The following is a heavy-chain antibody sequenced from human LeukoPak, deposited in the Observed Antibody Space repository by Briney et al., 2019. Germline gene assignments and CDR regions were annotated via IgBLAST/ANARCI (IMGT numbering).Heavy chain of an antibody. CDR2: INTDGSTT. J-gene: IGHJ4*02. CDR3: ARGRGYCSSTSCQPYYFDY. D-gene: IGHD2-2*01. Sequence: GGSLRLSCAASGFTFNSYWMHWVRQDPGKGLVWVSRINTDGSTTSYADSVKGRFTISRDNAKNTLYLQMNSLRAEDTAVYYCARGRGYCSSTSCQPYYFDYWGQGTLVTVSS. V-gene: IGHV3-74*01. CDR1: GFTFNSYW.